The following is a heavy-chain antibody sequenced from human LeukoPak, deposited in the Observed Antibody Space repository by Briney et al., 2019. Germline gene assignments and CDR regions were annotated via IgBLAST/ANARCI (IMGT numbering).Heavy chain of an antibody. V-gene: IGHV4-38-2*02. D-gene: IGHD5-12*01. J-gene: IGHJ6*03. Sequence: PSETLSLTCTVSGYSISSGYYWGWIRQPPGKGLEWIGSIYHSGSTYYNPSLKSRVTISVDTPKNQFSLKLSSVTAADTAVYYCARDFSGYDSYYYYYMDVWGKGTTVTVSS. CDR2: IYHSGST. CDR3: ARDFSGYDSYYYYYMDV. CDR1: GYSISSGYY.